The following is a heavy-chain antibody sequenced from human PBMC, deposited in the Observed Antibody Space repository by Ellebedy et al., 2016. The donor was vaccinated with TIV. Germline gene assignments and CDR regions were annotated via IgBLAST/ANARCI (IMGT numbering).Heavy chain of an antibody. V-gene: IGHV1-24*01. CDR3: ATMGVGIAAAGPVDY. J-gene: IGHJ4*02. Sequence: ASVKVSXKASGGTFSSYATSWVRQAPGQGLEWMGGFDPEDGETIYAQKFQGRVTMTEDTSTDTAYMELSSLRSEDTAVYYCATMGVGIAAAGPVDYWGQGTLVTVSS. CDR2: FDPEDGET. CDR1: GGTFSSYA. D-gene: IGHD6-13*01.